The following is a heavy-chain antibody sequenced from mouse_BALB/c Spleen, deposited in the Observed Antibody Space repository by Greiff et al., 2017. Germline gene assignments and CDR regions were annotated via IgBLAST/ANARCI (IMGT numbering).Heavy chain of an antibody. CDR1: GFTFTSYA. V-gene: IGHV5-9-4*01. CDR3: AGSDGNDYAMDY. Sequence: EVQLVESGGGLVKPGGSLKLSCAASGFTFTSYAMSWVRQSPEKRLEWVAEISSGGSYTYYPDTVTGRSTISRDNAENTLYMEMSCLRSEDAAMYYCAGSDGNDYAMDYWGQGTSVTVSS. J-gene: IGHJ4*01. CDR2: ISSGGSYT. D-gene: IGHD2-1*01.